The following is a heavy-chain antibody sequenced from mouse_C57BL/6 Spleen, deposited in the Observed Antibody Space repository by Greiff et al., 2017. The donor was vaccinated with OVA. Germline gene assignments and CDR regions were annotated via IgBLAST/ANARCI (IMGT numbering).Heavy chain of an antibody. V-gene: IGHV1-52*01. Sequence: QVQLQQPGAELVRPGSSVKLSCKASGYTFTSYWMHWVKQRPIQGLEWIGNIDPSDSETHYNQKFKDKATLTVDKSSSTAYMQLSSLTSEDSAVYYCARRGYYGYDLLYVDVWGTGTTVTVSS. CDR3: ARRGYYGYDLLYVDV. CDR2: IDPSDSET. J-gene: IGHJ1*03. D-gene: IGHD2-2*01. CDR1: GYTFTSYW.